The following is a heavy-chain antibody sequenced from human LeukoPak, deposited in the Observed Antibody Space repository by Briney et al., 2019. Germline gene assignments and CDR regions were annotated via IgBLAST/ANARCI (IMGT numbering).Heavy chain of an antibody. Sequence: SGTLSLTCTVSGDSINSLDLWSWVRQPPGKGLEWIGEMYLSGTTHSNPSVKSRVTISIDKSKNQFFLNLSSVTAADMAVYYCAGLVGRYSSGLYYYYFDYWGQGTLVTVSS. J-gene: IGHJ4*02. V-gene: IGHV4-4*02. CDR2: MYLSGTT. CDR3: AGLVGRYSSGLYYYYFDY. CDR1: GDSINSLDL. D-gene: IGHD3-22*01.